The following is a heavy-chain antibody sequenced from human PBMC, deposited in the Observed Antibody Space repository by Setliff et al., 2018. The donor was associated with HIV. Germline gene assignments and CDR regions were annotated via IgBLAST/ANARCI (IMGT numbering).Heavy chain of an antibody. CDR1: GFTFSTYG. CDR2: ISYDGGNK. V-gene: IGHV3-30*18. CDR3: AKDPTSHWGYYMDV. J-gene: IGHJ6*03. Sequence: GGSLRLSCAASGFTFSTYGMHWVRQAPGKGLEWVALISYDGGNKYYADSVKGRLTISRDNSENTLYLHMNSLRPEDTAVYYCAKDPTSHWGYYMDVWGKGTTVTVSS. D-gene: IGHD7-27*01.